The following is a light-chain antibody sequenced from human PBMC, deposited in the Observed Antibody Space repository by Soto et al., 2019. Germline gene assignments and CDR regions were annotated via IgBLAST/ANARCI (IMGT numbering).Light chain of an antibody. Sequence: QPVLTQPRSVSGSPGQSVTISCTGSSSDVGGYNYVTWYQQYPGKAPKVMIYDVKTRPSGVPDRFSGSKSGNTASLTISGLQAEDEADYYCCSYAGDYTFVFGTGTKLTVL. CDR3: CSYAGDYTFV. CDR1: SSDVGGYNY. V-gene: IGLV2-11*01. CDR2: DVK. J-gene: IGLJ1*01.